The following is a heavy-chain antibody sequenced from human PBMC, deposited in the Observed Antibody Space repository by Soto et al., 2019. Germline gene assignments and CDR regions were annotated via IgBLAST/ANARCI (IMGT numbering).Heavy chain of an antibody. CDR1: GYTFTNYG. J-gene: IGHJ4*02. Sequence: ASVKVSCKASGYTFTNYGITWVRQAPGQGLEWMGWISAYNGNTNYAQKLQGRVTMTTDTSTSTAYMELRSLRSDDTAVYYCARWYYYDSSGYFDDWGQGTLVTVSS. D-gene: IGHD3-22*01. V-gene: IGHV1-18*01. CDR2: ISAYNGNT. CDR3: ARWYYYDSSGYFDD.